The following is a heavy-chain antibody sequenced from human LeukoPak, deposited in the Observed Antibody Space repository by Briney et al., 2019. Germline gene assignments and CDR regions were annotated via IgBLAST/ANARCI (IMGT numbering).Heavy chain of an antibody. Sequence: SETLSLTCTVSGGSISSSSYYWGWIRQPPGKGLEWIGSIYYSGSTYYNPSLKSRVTISVDTSKNQFSLKLSSVTAADTAVYYCARLVGIIVDYWGQGTLVTVSS. J-gene: IGHJ4*02. D-gene: IGHD3-10*01. CDR1: GGSISSSSYY. CDR2: IYYSGST. V-gene: IGHV4-39*01. CDR3: ARLVGIIVDY.